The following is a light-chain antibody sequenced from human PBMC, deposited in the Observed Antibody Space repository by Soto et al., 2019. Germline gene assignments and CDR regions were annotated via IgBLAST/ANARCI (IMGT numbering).Light chain of an antibody. V-gene: IGLV2-14*01. CDR3: SSYTSISTYV. CDR1: SSDVCGYNF. J-gene: IGLJ1*01. CDR2: DVR. Sequence: QSVLTQPASVSGSPGQSITISCTGTSSDVCGYNFVSWYQQHPGKAPKLMIYDVRNRPSGVSNRFSGSKSVNTASLTTSGLQAEDEADYYRSSYTSISTYVFGTGTKVTVL.